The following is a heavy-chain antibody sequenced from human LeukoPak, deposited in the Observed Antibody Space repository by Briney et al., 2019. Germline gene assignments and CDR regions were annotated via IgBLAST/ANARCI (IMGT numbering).Heavy chain of an antibody. V-gene: IGHV3-7*03. J-gene: IGHJ4*02. CDR3: ARDNPPDY. Sequence: PGGSLRLSCAASGFIFSNYWMSWVRQAPGKGLEWVANIKQDGSEKSYVESVRGRFTISRDNAKNSLYLQLNSLRAEDTALYYCARDNPPDYWGQGTLVTVSS. CDR1: GFIFSNYW. CDR2: IKQDGSEK.